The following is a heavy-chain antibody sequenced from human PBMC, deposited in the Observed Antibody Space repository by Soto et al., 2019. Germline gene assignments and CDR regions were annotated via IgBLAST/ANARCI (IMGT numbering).Heavy chain of an antibody. Sequence: SVKVSCKASGFTFTSSAVQWVRQARGQRLEWIGWIVVGSGNTNYAQKFQERVTITRDMSTSTAYMELSSLRSEDTAVYYCAAEKHCISTSCNGDFNAFDIWGQGTMVTVSS. CDR3: AAEKHCISTSCNGDFNAFDI. CDR2: IVVGSGNT. V-gene: IGHV1-58*01. CDR1: GFTFTSSA. D-gene: IGHD2-2*01. J-gene: IGHJ3*02.